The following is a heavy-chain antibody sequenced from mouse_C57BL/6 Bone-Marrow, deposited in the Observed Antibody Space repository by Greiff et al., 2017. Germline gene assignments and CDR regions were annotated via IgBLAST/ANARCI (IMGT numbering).Heavy chain of an antibody. CDR2: IYPRSGNT. CDR3: ARSRERWSGLPWFAY. CDR1: GYTFTSYG. D-gene: IGHD2-3*01. V-gene: IGHV1-81*01. J-gene: IGHJ3*01. Sequence: QVQLQQSGAELARPGASVKLSCKASGYTFTSYGISWVKQRTGQGLEWIGEIYPRSGNTYYNEKFKGKATLTADKSSSTAYMELRSLTSEDSAVYFGARSRERWSGLPWFAYWGQGTLVTVSA.